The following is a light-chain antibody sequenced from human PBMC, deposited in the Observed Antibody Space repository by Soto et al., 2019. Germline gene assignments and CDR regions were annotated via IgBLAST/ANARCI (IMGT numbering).Light chain of an antibody. Sequence: QSALTQSASVSGSLGQSISISCIGTSADVGGYDYVSWYQQHPGKAPRLMIYDVSNRPSGVSNRFSGSKSGNTASLTISGLQAEYEADYYCSSYTSTYTLIFGGGTKLTVL. CDR1: SADVGGYDY. CDR2: DVS. CDR3: SSYTSTYTLI. J-gene: IGLJ2*01. V-gene: IGLV2-14*03.